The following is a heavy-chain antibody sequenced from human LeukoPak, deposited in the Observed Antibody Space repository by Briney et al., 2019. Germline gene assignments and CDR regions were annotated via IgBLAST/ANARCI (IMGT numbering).Heavy chain of an antibody. V-gene: IGHV4-4*02. CDR2: IYHSGST. J-gene: IGHJ4*02. CDR3: TRGAGWLIDY. D-gene: IGHD3-16*01. Sequence: SETLSLTCAVSGGSISSDNWWSWVRQPPGKGLEWIGEIYHSGSTNYNPSLQSRVTISADTSKNQFSLKLNSLTTADTAVYYCTRGAGWLIDYWGQGILVTVSS. CDR1: GGSISSDNW.